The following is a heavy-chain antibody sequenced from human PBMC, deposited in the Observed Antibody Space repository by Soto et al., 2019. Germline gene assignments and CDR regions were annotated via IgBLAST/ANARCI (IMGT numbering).Heavy chain of an antibody. D-gene: IGHD6-13*01. CDR1: GYTLTELS. J-gene: IGHJ4*02. V-gene: IGHV1-24*01. CDR3: ATGCAIAAGYDY. CDR2: FDPEDGET. Sequence: GASVKVSCKVSGYTLTELSMHWVRQAPGKGLEWMGGFDPEDGETIYAQKFRGRVTMTEDTSTDTAYMELSSLRSEDTAVYYCATGCAIAAGYDYWGQGTLVTVSS.